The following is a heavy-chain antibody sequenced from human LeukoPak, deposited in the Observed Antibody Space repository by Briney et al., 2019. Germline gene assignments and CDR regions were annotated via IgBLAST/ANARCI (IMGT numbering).Heavy chain of an antibody. CDR3: ARGSGYYDSSGYVYYFDY. Sequence: TSETLSLTCTVSGGSISSYYWSWIRQPPGKGLEWVGYIYYSGSTNYNPSLKSRVTISVDTSKTQFSLKLSSVTAADTAVYYCARGSGYYDSSGYVYYFDYWGQGTLVTVSS. J-gene: IGHJ4*02. V-gene: IGHV4-59*01. D-gene: IGHD3-22*01. CDR1: GGSISSYY. CDR2: IYYSGST.